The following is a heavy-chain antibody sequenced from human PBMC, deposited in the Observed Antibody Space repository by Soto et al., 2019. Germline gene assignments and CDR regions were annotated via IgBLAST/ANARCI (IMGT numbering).Heavy chain of an antibody. V-gene: IGHV3-30-3*01. J-gene: IGHJ4*02. CDR2: ISYDGSNK. CDR3: ASGIAARPGYYFDY. CDR1: GFTFSSYA. D-gene: IGHD6-6*01. Sequence: PGGSLRLSCAASGFTFSSYAMHWVRQAPGKGLEWVAVISYDGSNKYYADSVEGRFTISRDNSKNTLYLQMNSLRAEDTAVYYCASGIAARPGYYFDYWGQGTLVTVSS.